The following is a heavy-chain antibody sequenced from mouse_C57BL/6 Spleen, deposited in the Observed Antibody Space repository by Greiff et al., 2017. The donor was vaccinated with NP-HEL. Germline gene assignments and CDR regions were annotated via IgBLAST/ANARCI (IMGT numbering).Heavy chain of an antibody. Sequence: VQGVESGAELMKPGASVKLSCKASGYTFTGYWIEWVKQRPGHGLEWIGVILPGSGSTNYNEKFKGKATVTADTSSNTAYMQLSSLTTEDSAIYYCARLVRHYYYGTGFAYWGQGTLVTVSA. CDR1: GYTFTGYW. CDR3: ARLVRHYYYGTGFAY. J-gene: IGHJ3*01. D-gene: IGHD1-1*01. V-gene: IGHV1-9*01. CDR2: ILPGSGST.